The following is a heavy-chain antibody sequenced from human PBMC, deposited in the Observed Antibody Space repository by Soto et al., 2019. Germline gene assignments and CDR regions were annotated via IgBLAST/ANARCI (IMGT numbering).Heavy chain of an antibody. CDR2: ISYDGSNK. V-gene: IGHV3-30-3*01. Sequence: GGSLRLSCAASGFTFSSYAMHWVRQAPGKGLEWVAVISYDGSNKYYADSVKGRFTISRDNSKNTLYLQMNSLRAEDTAVYYCARDRVVVAPYGPSNWFDPWGQGTLVTVSS. J-gene: IGHJ5*02. CDR3: ARDRVVVAPYGPSNWFDP. CDR1: GFTFSSYA. D-gene: IGHD2-15*01.